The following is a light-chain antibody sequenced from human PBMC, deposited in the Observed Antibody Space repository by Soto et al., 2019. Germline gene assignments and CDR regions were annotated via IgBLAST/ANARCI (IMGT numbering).Light chain of an antibody. CDR2: AAS. J-gene: IGKJ1*01. CDR3: QQSYSSPWT. V-gene: IGKV1-39*01. CDR1: QTITNN. Sequence: DIQMTQSPSSLPAPVGDGVTITSGPGQTITNNLNWYQQKPGKAPKLLIYAASTLLSGVPSRFTGGGSGTDFTLTIDSLQPEDFATYFCQQSYSSPWTFGQGTKVEI.